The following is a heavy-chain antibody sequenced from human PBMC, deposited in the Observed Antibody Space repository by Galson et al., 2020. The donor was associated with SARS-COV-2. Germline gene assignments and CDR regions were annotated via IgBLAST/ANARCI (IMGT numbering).Heavy chain of an antibody. Sequence: ASVKVSCKASGYTFTSYGISWVRQAPGQGLEWMGWISAYTGNTNYAQKLQGRVTMTTDTSTSTAYMELRSLRSDDTAVYYCARDRRRITIFGVVRDFDYWGQGTLVTVSS. J-gene: IGHJ4*02. CDR2: ISAYTGNT. CDR3: ARDRRRITIFGVVRDFDY. CDR1: GYTFTSYG. D-gene: IGHD3-3*01. V-gene: IGHV1-18*01.